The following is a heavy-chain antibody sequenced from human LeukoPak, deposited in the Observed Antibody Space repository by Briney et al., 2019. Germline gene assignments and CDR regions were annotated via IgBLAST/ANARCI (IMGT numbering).Heavy chain of an antibody. D-gene: IGHD6-19*01. Sequence: SETLSLTCAVSGGSISSSNWWSWVRQPPGKGLEWIGEIYHSGSTNYNPPLKSRVTISVDKSKNQFSLKLSSVTAADTAVYYCARNAAVATSRSWFDPWGQGTLVTVSS. CDR2: IYHSGST. J-gene: IGHJ5*02. CDR3: ARNAAVATSRSWFDP. V-gene: IGHV4-4*02. CDR1: GGSISSSNW.